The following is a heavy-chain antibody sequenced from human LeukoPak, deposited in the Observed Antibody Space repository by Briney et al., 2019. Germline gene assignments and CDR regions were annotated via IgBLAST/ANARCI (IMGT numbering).Heavy chain of an antibody. CDR1: GFTFSSYA. J-gene: IGHJ5*02. Sequence: GGSLRLSCAASGFTFSSYAMSWVRQAPGKGLEWVSAISGSGGSTYYADSVKGRFTISRDNSKNTLYLQMNSLRAEDTAVYYCAKDQNHLYGSGSYYPPYNWFDPWGQGTLVTVSS. CDR2: ISGSGGST. D-gene: IGHD3-10*01. CDR3: AKDQNHLYGSGSYYPPYNWFDP. V-gene: IGHV3-23*01.